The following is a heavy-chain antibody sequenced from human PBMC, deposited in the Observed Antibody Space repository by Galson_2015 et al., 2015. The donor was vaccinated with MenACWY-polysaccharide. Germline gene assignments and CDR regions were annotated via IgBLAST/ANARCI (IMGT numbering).Heavy chain of an antibody. CDR1: GFSFSAYA. J-gene: IGHJ4*02. CDR2: ITGSGSHA. Sequence: SLRLSCAASGFSFSAYAMGWVRHIPGKGLKWVSSITGSGSHAFYADSVRGRFTMSKDNSKNMLFLQMDTLRAEDTAVYHCARISLQSRNFDFWGQGTLVTVSS. V-gene: IGHV3-23*01. CDR3: ARISLQSRNFDF.